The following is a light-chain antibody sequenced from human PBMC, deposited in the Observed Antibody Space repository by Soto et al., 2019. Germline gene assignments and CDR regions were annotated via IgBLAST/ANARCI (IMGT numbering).Light chain of an antibody. CDR3: QQYNNWPYT. V-gene: IGKV3-15*01. CDR1: QHVSSN. J-gene: IGKJ2*01. CDR2: RAS. Sequence: EIVMTQSPATLSVSPGGSATLSCRASQHVSSNFAWYRQKPGQAPTLLIYRASTRATGIPARFSGSGSGTEFTLTSSRLQAEDCAVYYCQQYNNWPYTVGQGPKLEIK.